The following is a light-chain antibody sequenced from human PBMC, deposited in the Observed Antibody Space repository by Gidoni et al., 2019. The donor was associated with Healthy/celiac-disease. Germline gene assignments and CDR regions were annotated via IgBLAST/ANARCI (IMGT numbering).Light chain of an antibody. J-gene: IGLJ1*01. Sequence: QSALTQPASVSGSPGQSITISCTGTSSDVGVYNYVSWYQQHPGKAPKLMIYDVSNRPSGVSNRLSGSKSGNTASLTISGLQAEDEADYYCSSYTSSSTLVFGTGTKVTVL. CDR1: SSDVGVYNY. V-gene: IGLV2-14*01. CDR2: DVS. CDR3: SSYTSSSTLV.